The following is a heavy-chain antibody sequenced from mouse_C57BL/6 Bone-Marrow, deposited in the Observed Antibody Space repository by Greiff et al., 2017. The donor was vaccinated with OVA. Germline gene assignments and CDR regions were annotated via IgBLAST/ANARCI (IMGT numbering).Heavy chain of an antibody. V-gene: IGHV2-6*01. D-gene: IGHD1-1*01. J-gene: IGHJ4*01. CDR1: GFSLTSYG. CDR3: ASEVVAPYYAMDY. CDR2: IWGVGST. Sequence: VQLQESGPGLVAPSQSLSITCTVSGFSLTSYGVDWVRQSPGKGLEWLGVIWGVGSTNYNSALKSRLSISKDNSKSQVFLKMNSLQTDDTAMYYCASEVVAPYYAMDYWGQGTSVTVSS.